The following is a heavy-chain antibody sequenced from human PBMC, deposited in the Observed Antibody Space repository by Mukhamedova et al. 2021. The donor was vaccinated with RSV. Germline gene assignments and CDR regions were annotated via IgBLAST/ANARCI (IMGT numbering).Heavy chain of an antibody. Sequence: HWVRRAPGQGLQWMGWIKPNSGGTNYAQRFQGRVTMTRDTFINTAYMELSRLTSYDTAVYYCASVLDYSPTSLHYWGQGTLVTI. D-gene: IGHD4-11*01. CDR3: ASVLDYSPTSLHY. V-gene: IGHV1-2*02. J-gene: IGHJ4*02. CDR2: IKPNSGGT.